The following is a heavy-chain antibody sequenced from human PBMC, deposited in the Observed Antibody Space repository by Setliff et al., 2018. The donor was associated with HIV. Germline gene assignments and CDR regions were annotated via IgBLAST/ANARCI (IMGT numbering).Heavy chain of an antibody. V-gene: IGHV4-4*09. CDR3: ARHSPSDY. CDR2: IYTSGSA. J-gene: IGHJ4*02. CDR1: GGSISSYY. Sequence: PSETLSLTCTVSGGSISSYYWSWIRQPPGKGLEWIGYIYTSGSANYNPSLNSRVTMSLGTSKNQFSLKLSSVTAADTAVYYCARHSPSDYWGQGTLVTVSS.